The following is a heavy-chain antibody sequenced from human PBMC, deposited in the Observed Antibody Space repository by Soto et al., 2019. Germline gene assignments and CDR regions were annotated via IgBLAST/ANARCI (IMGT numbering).Heavy chain of an antibody. CDR3: ARVGGWFGELMIYYGMDV. D-gene: IGHD3-10*01. V-gene: IGHV3-7*05. CDR1: GFTFSSYW. CDR2: IKQDGSEK. J-gene: IGHJ6*02. Sequence: GGSLRLSCAASGFTFSSYWMSWVHQAPGKGLEWVANIKQDGSEKYYVDSVKGRFTISRDNAKNSLYLQMNSLRAEDTAVYYCARVGGWFGELMIYYGMDVWGQGTTVTVSS.